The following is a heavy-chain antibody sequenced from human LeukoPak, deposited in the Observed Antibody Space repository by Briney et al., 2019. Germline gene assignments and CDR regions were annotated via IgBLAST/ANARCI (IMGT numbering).Heavy chain of an antibody. Sequence: ASVKVSCKASGYTFTGYYIHWVRQAPGQGLEWMGWINPNSGRTKYAQKFQGRVTMTRDTSISTDYMELTRLTSDDTAVYYCAREGEYSSSSYFDCWGQGTLVTVSS. J-gene: IGHJ4*02. D-gene: IGHD6-6*01. CDR3: AREGEYSSSSYFDC. CDR1: GYTFTGYY. V-gene: IGHV1-2*02. CDR2: INPNSGRT.